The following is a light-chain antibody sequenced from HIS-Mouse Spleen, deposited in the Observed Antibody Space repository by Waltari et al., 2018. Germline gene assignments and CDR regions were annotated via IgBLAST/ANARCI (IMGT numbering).Light chain of an antibody. J-gene: IGLJ2*01. Sequence: QSALTQPVSVSGSPGQSITISCTGTSTAVGSYNLLPWYQQHPGKAPKRMIYEGSKRPSGVSNRFYGSKSGNTASLTISGLQAEDEADYYCCSYAGSSTVVFGGGTKLTVL. V-gene: IGLV2-23*01. CDR2: EGS. CDR3: CSYAGSSTVV. CDR1: STAVGSYNL.